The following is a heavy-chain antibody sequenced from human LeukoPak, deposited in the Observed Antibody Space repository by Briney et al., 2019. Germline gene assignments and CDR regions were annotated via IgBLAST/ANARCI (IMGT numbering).Heavy chain of an antibody. CDR3: ARSPRIQLWLRHAFDI. D-gene: IGHD5-18*01. CDR2: INHSGST. V-gene: IGHV4-34*01. Sequence: SETLSLTCAVYGGSFSGYYWSWIRQPPGKGLEWIGEINHSGSTNYNPSLKSRVTISVDTSKNQFPLKLSSVTAADTAVYYCARSPRIQLWLRHAFDIWGQGTMVTVSS. CDR1: GGSFSGYY. J-gene: IGHJ3*02.